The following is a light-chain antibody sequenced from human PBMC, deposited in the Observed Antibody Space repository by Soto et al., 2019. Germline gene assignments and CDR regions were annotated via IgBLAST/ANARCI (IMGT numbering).Light chain of an antibody. CDR1: SSDVGGYNY. Sequence: QSVLTQPPSRSGSPGQSVTISCTGTSSDVGGYNYVSWYQQHPGKAPKLMIYEVSKRPSGVPDRFSGSKSGNTASLTVSGLQAEDEADYYCSSYAGSSHYVFGTGTKVTVL. J-gene: IGLJ1*01. V-gene: IGLV2-8*01. CDR3: SSYAGSSHYV. CDR2: EVS.